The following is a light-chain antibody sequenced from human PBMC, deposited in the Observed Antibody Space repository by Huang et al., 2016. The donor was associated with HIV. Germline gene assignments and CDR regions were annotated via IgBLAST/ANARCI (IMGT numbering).Light chain of an antibody. J-gene: IGKJ5*01. CDR3: MQTLQTPIT. CDR2: LGS. V-gene: IGKV2-28*01. Sequence: DIVMTQSPLSLPVTPGEPAFISCSSRQSLLHSTGSKFLDWYLQKPVQSPQLLIYLGSNRATGVPDRFSGSGSGTDFTLKISRVEAEDVGIYYCMQTLQTPITFGQGTRLEIK. CDR1: QSLLHSTGSKF.